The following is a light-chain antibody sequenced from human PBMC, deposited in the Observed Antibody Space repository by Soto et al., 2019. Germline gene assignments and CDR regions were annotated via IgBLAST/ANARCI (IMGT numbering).Light chain of an antibody. J-gene: IGLJ1*01. V-gene: IGLV2-14*01. Sequence: QSALTQPASVSGSPGQSITISCTGTSSDVGCYNYVSWHQQHPGKAPKLIIFEVSYRPSGVSDRFSGSKSGNTASLPISGLQPADEAAYYCSSKTRSILYVFGAGTKLTVL. CDR3: SSKTRSILYV. CDR2: EVS. CDR1: SSDVGCYNY.